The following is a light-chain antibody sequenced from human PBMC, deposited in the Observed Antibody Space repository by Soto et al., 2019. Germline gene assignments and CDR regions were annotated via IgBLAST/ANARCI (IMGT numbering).Light chain of an antibody. Sequence: EIVLTQSPATLSVSPGERATLSCRASQSISNSLAWYQQKPGQAPRLVIYSAFTRATGIPARFSGSGSGTEFTLTVSSLQSEDFAVYYCQQYNKWPPWTFGQGTKV. J-gene: IGKJ1*01. CDR1: QSISNS. V-gene: IGKV3-15*01. CDR3: QQYNKWPPWT. CDR2: SAF.